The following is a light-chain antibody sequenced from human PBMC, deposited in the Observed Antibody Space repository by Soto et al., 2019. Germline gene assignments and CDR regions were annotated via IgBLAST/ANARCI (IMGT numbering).Light chain of an antibody. Sequence: EIVLTQSPGTLSLSPGERATLSCRASQSVSSSYLAWYQQKLGQAPRLLIYGASSRATGIPDRFSGSGSGTDFTLTISRREPEDFAVYYCQQYGSSPLTFGGGTKVEIK. V-gene: IGKV3-20*01. CDR1: QSVSSSY. CDR2: GAS. CDR3: QQYGSSPLT. J-gene: IGKJ4*01.